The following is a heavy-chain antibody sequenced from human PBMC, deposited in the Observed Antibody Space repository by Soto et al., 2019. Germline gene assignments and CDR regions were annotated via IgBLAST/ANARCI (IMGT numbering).Heavy chain of an antibody. J-gene: IGHJ4*02. Sequence: GGSLRLSCAASGFPCRSYAMGWVRQAPGKGLEWISVISGSGEITLYTDSVKGRFTISRDFSNNTLSLQMNSLRADDTAIYYCGKARYLLVDQPLYFESWGQGTLVTVSS. CDR3: GKARYLLVDQPLYFES. CDR2: ISGSGEIT. V-gene: IGHV3-23*01. D-gene: IGHD3-9*01. CDR1: GFPCRSYA.